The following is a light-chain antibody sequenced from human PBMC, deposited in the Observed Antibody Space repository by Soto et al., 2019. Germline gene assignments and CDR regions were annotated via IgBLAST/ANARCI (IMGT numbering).Light chain of an antibody. Sequence: EIVLTQPPGTLSLSPGERATLSCRPSQSIPSNFLAWYQQKPGQAPRLLIYGASTRAAGVPDRFSGSGSGTDFTLTITRLEPEDFAVYYCQQYGRSPLMYTFGQGTKLGV. CDR3: QQYGRSPLMYT. CDR2: GAS. V-gene: IGKV3-20*01. CDR1: QSIPSNF. J-gene: IGKJ2*01.